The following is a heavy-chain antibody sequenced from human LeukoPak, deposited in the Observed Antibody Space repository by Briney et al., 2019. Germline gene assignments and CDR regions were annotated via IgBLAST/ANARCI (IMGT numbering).Heavy chain of an antibody. CDR3: ARDGNYYDSSGYYL. Sequence: ASVKVSCKASGYTFTSYGISWVRQAPGQGLEWMGWISAYNGNTNYAQKLQGRVTMTTDTSSSTAYMELRSLRSDDTAVYYCARDGNYYDSSGYYLWGQGTLVTVSS. CDR1: GYTFTSYG. D-gene: IGHD3-22*01. J-gene: IGHJ4*02. CDR2: ISAYNGNT. V-gene: IGHV1-18*01.